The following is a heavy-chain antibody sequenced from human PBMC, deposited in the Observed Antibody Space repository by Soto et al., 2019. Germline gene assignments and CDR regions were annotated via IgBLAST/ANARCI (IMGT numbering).Heavy chain of an antibody. CDR1: GGSISSYY. CDR3: ARASIAARPGALFDY. D-gene: IGHD6-6*01. V-gene: IGHV4-59*01. Sequence: SETLSLTCTVSGGSISSYYWSWIRQPPGRGLEWIGYIYYSGSTNYNPSLKSRVTISVDTSKNQFSLKLSSVTAADTAVYYCARASIAARPGALFDYWGQGTLVTVSS. J-gene: IGHJ4*02. CDR2: IYYSGST.